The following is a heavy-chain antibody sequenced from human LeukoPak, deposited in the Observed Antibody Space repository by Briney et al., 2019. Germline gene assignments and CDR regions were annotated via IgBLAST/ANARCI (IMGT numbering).Heavy chain of an antibody. CDR2: INHSGST. D-gene: IGHD3-3*01. Sequence: SETLSLTCAVYGGSFSGYFWSWIRQPPGKGLEWLGEINHSGSTNYNPSLKSRVTISVDTSKNQFSLKLSSVTAADTAVYYCARGPYYDFWSGYYTDGFDYWGQGTLVTVSS. J-gene: IGHJ4*02. CDR1: GGSFSGYF. V-gene: IGHV4-34*01. CDR3: ARGPYYDFWSGYYTDGFDY.